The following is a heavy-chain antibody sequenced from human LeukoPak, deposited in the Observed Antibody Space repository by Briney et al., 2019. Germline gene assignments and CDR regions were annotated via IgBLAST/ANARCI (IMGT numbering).Heavy chain of an antibody. CDR3: AKDMAVGATTGAFDI. Sequence: PGGYLRLSCAASGFTFDDYAMHWVRQAPGKGLEWVSGISWNSGSIGYADSVKGRFTISRDNAKNSLYLQMNSLRAEDTALYYCAKDMAVGATTGAFDIWGQGTMVTVSS. J-gene: IGHJ3*02. CDR1: GFTFDDYA. V-gene: IGHV3-9*01. D-gene: IGHD1-26*01. CDR2: ISWNSGSI.